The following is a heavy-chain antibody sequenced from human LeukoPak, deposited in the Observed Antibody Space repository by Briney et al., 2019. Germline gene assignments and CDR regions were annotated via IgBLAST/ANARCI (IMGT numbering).Heavy chain of an antibody. J-gene: IGHJ5*02. CDR3: ARDLMTTGRAFWFDP. D-gene: IGHD4-17*01. V-gene: IGHV3-11*04. CDR2: ISSSGSTI. Sequence: GGSLRLSCAASGFTFSDYYMSWIRQAPGKGLEWVSYISSSGSTIYYADSVKGRFTISRDNSKNTLYLQMNSLRAEDTAVYYCARDLMTTGRAFWFDPWGQGTLVTVSS. CDR1: GFTFSDYY.